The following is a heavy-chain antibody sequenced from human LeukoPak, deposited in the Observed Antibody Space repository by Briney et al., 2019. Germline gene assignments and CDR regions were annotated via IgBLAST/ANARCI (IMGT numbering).Heavy chain of an antibody. Sequence: ASVKVSCKASGYTFTSYGISWVRQAPGQGLEWMGWNSAYNGNTNYAQKLQGRVTMTTDTSTSTAYMELRSPRSDDTAVYYCASHSSGWRDAFGIWGQGTMVTVSS. J-gene: IGHJ3*02. CDR3: ASHSSGWRDAFGI. CDR2: NSAYNGNT. CDR1: GYTFTSYG. D-gene: IGHD6-19*01. V-gene: IGHV1-18*01.